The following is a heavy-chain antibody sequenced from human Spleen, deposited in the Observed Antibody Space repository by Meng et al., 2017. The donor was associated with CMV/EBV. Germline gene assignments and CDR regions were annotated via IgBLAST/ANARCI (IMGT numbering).Heavy chain of an antibody. CDR2: INSDGTGT. CDR1: GLSRYW. Sequence: GESLKISCAAPGLSRYWMHWVRQAPGKGLVWVSRINSDGTGTNYADSVKGRFTISRDNAKNTLYLQMNSLRAEDTAVYYCARLSGGSYYWGQGTLVTVSS. V-gene: IGHV3-74*01. J-gene: IGHJ4*02. CDR3: ARLSGGSYY. D-gene: IGHD1-26*01.